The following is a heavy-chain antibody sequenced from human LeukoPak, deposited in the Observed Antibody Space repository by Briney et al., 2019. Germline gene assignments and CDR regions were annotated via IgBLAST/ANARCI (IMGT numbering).Heavy chain of an antibody. J-gene: IGHJ5*02. Sequence: SESLSLTCAVYGGSFTSYYWSWIRQPPGKGLEWIAEINNSGTTNYNPSLKGRVTISVDTSKNQVSLKLSSVTAADTAVYYCAREVIAGQLNWFDPWGQGTLVTVSS. V-gene: IGHV4-34*01. CDR2: INNSGTT. CDR3: AREVIAGQLNWFDP. CDR1: GGSFTSYY. D-gene: IGHD2/OR15-2a*01.